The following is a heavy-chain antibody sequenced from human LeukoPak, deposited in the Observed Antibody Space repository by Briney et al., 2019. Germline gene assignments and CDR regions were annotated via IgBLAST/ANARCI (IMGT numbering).Heavy chain of an antibody. Sequence: SETLSLTCTVSGGSISDYYWSWIRQPAGKGLEWIGRIYASGSSNYNPSLNSRVTMSADTSKNQFSLRLSSVTAADTAVYYCARRYYFDSSRAFDIWGQGTMVTVSS. CDR2: IYASGSS. CDR1: GGSISDYY. CDR3: ARRYYFDSSRAFDI. D-gene: IGHD3-22*01. V-gene: IGHV4-4*07. J-gene: IGHJ3*02.